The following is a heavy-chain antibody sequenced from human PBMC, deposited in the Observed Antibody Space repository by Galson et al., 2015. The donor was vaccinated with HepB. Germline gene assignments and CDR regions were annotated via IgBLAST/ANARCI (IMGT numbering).Heavy chain of an antibody. CDR1: GFTFTSYV. CDR2: ISGSGGST. D-gene: IGHD4-17*01. V-gene: IGHV3-23*01. CDR3: ARKLTYDYGDYDDAFDV. Sequence: SLRLSCAASGFTFTSYVMSWVRQAPGKGLEWVSIISGSGGSTYYADSVKGRFTIPRDNSKNTLFLQMNSLRAEDTAVYYCARKLTYDYGDYDDAFDVWGQGTMVTVSS. J-gene: IGHJ3*01.